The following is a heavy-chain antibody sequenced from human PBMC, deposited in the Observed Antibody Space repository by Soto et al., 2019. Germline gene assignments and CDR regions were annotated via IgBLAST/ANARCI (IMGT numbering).Heavy chain of an antibody. D-gene: IGHD2-2*02. J-gene: IGHJ6*02. CDR3: ARVGLRCRSTSCYIDYGMDV. CDR1: RSTVTGYV. CDR2: ISPNGGGT. V-gene: IGHV1-2*02. Sequence: ASVQVCCQASRSTVTGYVMHWVRQAAGQGLEWLGWISPNGGGTNYAQKFQGRDTMTRDTSSSTADMELSRLRSDDTAVYYCARVGLRCRSTSCYIDYGMDVWGQGTTVTVSS.